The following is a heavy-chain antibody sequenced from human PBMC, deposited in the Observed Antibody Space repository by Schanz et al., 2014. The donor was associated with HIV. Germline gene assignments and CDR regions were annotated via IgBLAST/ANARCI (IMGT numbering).Heavy chain of an antibody. CDR1: GGSFSGHY. V-gene: IGHV4-34*02. J-gene: IGHJ5*02. CDR3: ARGVRRNCRTPDCNTGWFDP. CDR2: INHSGST. D-gene: IGHD2-15*01. Sequence: QVRLQQWGAGLLKPSETLSLTCAVYGGSFSGHYWSWIRQPPGKGLVWIGEINHSGSTNYTPSLKSRFTISVAASKRQFSRTLASVTAADTAVYYCARGVRRNCRTPDCNTGWFDPWGQGTLVTVSS.